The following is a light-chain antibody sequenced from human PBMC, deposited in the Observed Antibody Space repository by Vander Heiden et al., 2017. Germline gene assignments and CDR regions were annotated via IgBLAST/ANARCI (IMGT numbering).Light chain of an antibody. CDR2: RNN. J-gene: IGLJ2*01. CDR1: SSNIGRNA. V-gene: IGLV1-44*01. Sequence: QSVLTQPPSASGTPGQRVTISCSGSSSNIGRNAVNWYQQLPGTAPKLVISRNNQRPSGVPDRFSCSKSGTSASLAISGLQSEDDADYYCAAWDDSFNGHVVFGGGTKLTVL. CDR3: AAWDDSFNGHVV.